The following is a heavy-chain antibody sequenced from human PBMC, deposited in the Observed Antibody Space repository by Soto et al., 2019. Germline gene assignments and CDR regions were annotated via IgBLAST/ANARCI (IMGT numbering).Heavy chain of an antibody. V-gene: IGHV3-7*01. D-gene: IGHD2-2*01. CDR1: GFTFSSYW. CDR2: IKQDGGEK. J-gene: IGHJ4*02. CDR3: VKVLARGVGVPRFYFDY. Sequence: GGSLRLSCAASGFTFSSYWMSWVRQAPGKGLEWVSDIKQDGGEKYYVDSVKGRFTISRDSSKNTLYLHVNSLSAEDTAVYYCVKVLARGVGVPRFYFDYWGQGALVTVSS.